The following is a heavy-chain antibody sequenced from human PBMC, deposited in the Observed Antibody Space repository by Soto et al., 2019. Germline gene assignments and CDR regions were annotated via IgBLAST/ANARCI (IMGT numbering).Heavy chain of an antibody. Sequence: GGSLRLSCAASPFTIGSSYVSWVRQAPGKGLEWVSVIYTGDTPYYADSVKGRFTISRDNSKNTLYLQMNSLKVEDTAVYFCTRDLMDVVPPADDLFDPWGQGILVTVSS. CDR1: PFTIGSSY. V-gene: IGHV3-53*01. J-gene: IGHJ5*02. CDR3: TRDLMDVVPPADDLFDP. D-gene: IGHD2-2*01. CDR2: IYTGDTP.